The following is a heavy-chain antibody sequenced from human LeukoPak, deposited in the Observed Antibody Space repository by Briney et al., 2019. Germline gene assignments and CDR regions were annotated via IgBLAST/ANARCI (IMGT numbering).Heavy chain of an antibody. CDR1: GLTFSNDW. CDR3: SRDHAYRADY. D-gene: IGHD2-2*01. Sequence: GGSLRLSCAASGLTFSNDWMCWVRQAPGKGLEWVANINQDESKKYYADSVKGRFTISRDNAKNSLYLQMSSLTAEDTAIYYCSRDHAYRADYWGQGTLVTVSS. CDR2: INQDESKK. J-gene: IGHJ4*02. V-gene: IGHV3-7*01.